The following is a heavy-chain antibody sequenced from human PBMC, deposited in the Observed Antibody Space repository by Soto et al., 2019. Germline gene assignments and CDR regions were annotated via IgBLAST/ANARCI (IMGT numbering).Heavy chain of an antibody. J-gene: IGHJ6*02. D-gene: IGHD2-2*01. CDR2: ISGSGGST. CDR1: GFTFSSYA. Sequence: QPGGSLRLSCAACGFTFSSYAMSWVRQAPGKGLEWVSAISGSGGSTYYADSVKGRFTISRDNSKNTLYLQMNSLRAEDTAVYYCAKLGPAASFLDYYYYYGMDVWGQGTTVTVSS. V-gene: IGHV3-23*01. CDR3: AKLGPAASFLDYYYYYGMDV.